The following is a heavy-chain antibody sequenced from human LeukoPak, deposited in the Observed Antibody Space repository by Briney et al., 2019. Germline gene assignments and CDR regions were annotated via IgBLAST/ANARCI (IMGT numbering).Heavy chain of an antibody. CDR1: GYTFTSYD. V-gene: IGHV1-8*01. Sequence: GESLKISCKGSGYTFTSYDINWVRQATGQGLEWMGWMNPNSGNTGYAQKFQGRVTMTRNTSISTAYMELSSLRSEDTAVYYCARGLSGGVDYWGQGTLVTVSS. CDR3: ARGLSGGVDY. CDR2: MNPNSGNT. J-gene: IGHJ4*02. D-gene: IGHD2/OR15-2a*01.